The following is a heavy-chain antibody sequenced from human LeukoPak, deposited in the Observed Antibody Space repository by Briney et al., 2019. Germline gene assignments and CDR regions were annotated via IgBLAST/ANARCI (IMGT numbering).Heavy chain of an antibody. Sequence: SGTLSLTCTVSGGSISSGGYYWSWIRQHPGKGLEWIGYIYYSGSTYYNPSLKSRVTISVDTSKNQFSLKLSSVTAADTAVYYCAREKGSGYNWFDPWGQGTLVTVSS. D-gene: IGHD3-10*01. CDR3: AREKGSGYNWFDP. CDR2: IYYSGST. J-gene: IGHJ5*02. CDR1: GGSISSGGYY. V-gene: IGHV4-31*03.